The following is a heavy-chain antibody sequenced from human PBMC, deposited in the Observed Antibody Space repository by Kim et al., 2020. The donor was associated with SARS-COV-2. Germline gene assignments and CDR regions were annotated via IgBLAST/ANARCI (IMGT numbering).Heavy chain of an antibody. Sequence: SETLSLTCTVSGGSISSYYWSWIRQPAGKGLEWIGRIYTSGSTNYNPSLKSRVTMSVDTSKNQFSLKLSSVTAADTAVYYCARNYDFWSGYYSYYGMDVWGQGTTVTVSS. CDR2: IYTSGST. D-gene: IGHD3-3*01. J-gene: IGHJ6*02. CDR3: ARNYDFWSGYYSYYGMDV. V-gene: IGHV4-4*07. CDR1: GGSISSYY.